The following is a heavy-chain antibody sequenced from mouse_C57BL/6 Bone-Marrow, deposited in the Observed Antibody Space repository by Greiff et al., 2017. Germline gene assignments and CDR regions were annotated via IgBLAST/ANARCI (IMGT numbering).Heavy chain of an antibody. CDR1: GYTFTSYW. CDR3: ARVVGGAMDY. Sequence: QVQLKQPGAELVRPGSSVKLSCKASGYTFTSYWMDWVKQRPGQGLEWIGNIYPSDSETHYNQKFKDKATLTVDKSSSTAYMQLSSLTSEDSAVYYCARVVGGAMDYWGQGTSVTVSS. D-gene: IGHD1-1*02. J-gene: IGHJ4*01. V-gene: IGHV1-61*01. CDR2: IYPSDSET.